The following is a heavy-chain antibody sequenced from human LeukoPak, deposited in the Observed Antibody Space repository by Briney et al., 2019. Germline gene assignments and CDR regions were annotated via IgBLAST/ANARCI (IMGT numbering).Heavy chain of an antibody. Sequence: SETLSLTCTVSGGSISSQYWSWIRQPPGKGLEWIGYISYSGSTNHNPSLKSRVTISVDTSRNQFSLKLSSVTAADTAVYYCARGRLGGSGSYYNVLDYWGQGTLVTVSS. V-gene: IGHV4-59*11. CDR3: ARGRLGGSGSYYNVLDY. CDR2: ISYSGST. J-gene: IGHJ4*02. D-gene: IGHD3-10*01. CDR1: GGSISSQY.